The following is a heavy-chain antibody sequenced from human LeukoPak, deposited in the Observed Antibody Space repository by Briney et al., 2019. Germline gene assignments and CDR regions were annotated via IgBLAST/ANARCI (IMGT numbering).Heavy chain of an antibody. J-gene: IGHJ4*02. CDR1: GGSIRSSTYY. CDR3: AIALTTVVTFPL. CDR2: IYYSGST. Sequence: SETLSLTCTVSGGSIRSSTYYWGWIRHPPGKGLEWIGSIYYSGSTDYNPSLKSRVTISVDTSKKQLSLKLSSVAAADAAVYYCAIALTTVVTFPLWGQGTLVTVSS. D-gene: IGHD4-23*01. V-gene: IGHV4-39*01.